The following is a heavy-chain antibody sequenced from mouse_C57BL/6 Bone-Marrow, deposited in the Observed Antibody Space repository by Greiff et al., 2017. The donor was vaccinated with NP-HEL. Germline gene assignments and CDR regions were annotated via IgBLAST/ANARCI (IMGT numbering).Heavy chain of an antibody. Sequence: VQLVESGAELVKPGASVKLSCKASGYTFTEYTIHWVKQRSGQGLEWIGWFYPGSGSIKYNEKFKDKATLTADKSSSTVYMELSRLTSDNSAVYFCARHEVGYGPYYFDYWGQGTTLTVSS. CDR2: FYPGSGSI. J-gene: IGHJ2*01. D-gene: IGHD2-10*02. CDR1: GYTFTEYT. CDR3: ARHEVGYGPYYFDY. V-gene: IGHV1-62-2*01.